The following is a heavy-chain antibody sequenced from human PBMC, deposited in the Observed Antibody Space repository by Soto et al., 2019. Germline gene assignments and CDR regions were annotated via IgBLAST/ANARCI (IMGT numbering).Heavy chain of an antibody. V-gene: IGHV4-39*01. D-gene: IGHD1-26*01. CDR2: IYYSGSIDYSGST. J-gene: IGHJ4*02. CDR1: GGSITTSSYH. CDR3: ARRGLRMRPTCNNYFDY. Sequence: SETLSLTCTVSGGSITTSSYHWVWIRQPPGKGLEWIGSIYYSGSIDYSGSTFYNPSLKSRVTISVDTSKNQFSLRLSSVTATDTAVYYCARRGLRMRPTCNNYFDYWGQGTLVTVSS.